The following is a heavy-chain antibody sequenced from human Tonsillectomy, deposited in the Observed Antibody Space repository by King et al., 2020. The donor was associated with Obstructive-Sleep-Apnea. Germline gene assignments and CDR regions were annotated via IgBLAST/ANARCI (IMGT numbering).Heavy chain of an antibody. CDR3: ASSSNMNSWDLPDY. CDR1: GFTVRTYG. J-gene: IGHJ4*02. Sequence: VQLVESGGGVVQPGRSLRLSCAASGFTVRTYGMHWVRQAPGKGLEWVASTSYDGTKKDYVDSFRGRFTSSRDNYKNTLYLQMNSLRPEDTAMYYCASSSNMNSWDLPDYWGQGTLVAVSS. D-gene: IGHD4-23*01. V-gene: IGHV3-30*04. CDR2: TSYDGTKK.